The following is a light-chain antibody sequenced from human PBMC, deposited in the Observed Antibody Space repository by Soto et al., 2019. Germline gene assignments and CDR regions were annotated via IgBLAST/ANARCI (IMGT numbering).Light chain of an antibody. J-gene: IGKJ1*01. CDR2: GAS. Sequence: DLQMTQSPSSLSASVGDKVTITCRAGQSISTYLNWYQQKPGRAPKLLIFGASNLLSGVPSRFSGSGSGTEYILTNTTVQPEDFATYYCQQSYTSQWTFGQGTKVEF. CDR3: QQSYTSQWT. CDR1: QSISTY. V-gene: IGKV1-39*01.